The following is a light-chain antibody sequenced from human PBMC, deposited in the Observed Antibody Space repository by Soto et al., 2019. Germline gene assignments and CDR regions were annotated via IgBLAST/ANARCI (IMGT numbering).Light chain of an antibody. J-gene: IGLJ1*01. CDR2: EVT. CDR1: SSDIDTYNY. Sequence: QSVLTQPRSVSGPPGQSITISCTGTSSDIDTYNYVSWYQQHPGKAPKLIIYEVTNRPSGVSNRFSGSKSGDTASLTISGLRAEDEADYYCSSYTSSTDYVFGTGTKVTV. V-gene: IGLV2-14*01. CDR3: SSYTSSTDYV.